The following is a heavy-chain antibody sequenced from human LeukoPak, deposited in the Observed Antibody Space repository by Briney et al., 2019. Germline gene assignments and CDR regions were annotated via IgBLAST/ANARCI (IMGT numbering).Heavy chain of an antibody. J-gene: IGHJ4*02. D-gene: IGHD3-22*01. CDR2: INPNSGGT. V-gene: IGHV1-2*02. CDR3: ARAFRTSNYYDSSGTEALGY. CDR1: GYTFTGYY. Sequence: ASVKVSCKASGYTFTGYYMHRVRQAPGQGLEWMGWINPNSGGTNYAQKFQGRVTMTRDTSISTAYMELSRLRSDDTAVYYCARAFRTSNYYDSSGTEALGYWGQGTLVTVSS.